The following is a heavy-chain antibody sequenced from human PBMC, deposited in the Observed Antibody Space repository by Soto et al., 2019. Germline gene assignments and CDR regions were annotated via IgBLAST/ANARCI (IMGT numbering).Heavy chain of an antibody. Sequence: GGSLRLSCVASGITFGGRAMSWVRQAPGEGLEWVSTITDTGGDAKYADSVKGRFTISRDNSKSTLYLQVDSLRPEDAAVYYCARDPKTSGGQHWAFNYFDSWGQGTLVTVSS. D-gene: IGHD7-27*01. CDR1: GITFGGRA. J-gene: IGHJ4*02. CDR2: ITDTGGDA. CDR3: ARDPKTSGGQHWAFNYFDS. V-gene: IGHV3-23*01.